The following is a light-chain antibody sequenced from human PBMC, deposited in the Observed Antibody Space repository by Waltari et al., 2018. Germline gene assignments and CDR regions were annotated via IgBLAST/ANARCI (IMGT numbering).Light chain of an antibody. J-gene: IGKJ4*02. Sequence: DIQMTQSPSSLSASVGDRVTIPCRASQAISNSLAWYQQKPGKAPKVLLYRASTLESGVPSRFIGSGTGTDYTLTISSLQPEDFATDYCQQYAATPLTFGGGTKVEIK. CDR2: RAS. CDR3: QQYAATPLT. V-gene: IGKV1-NL1*01. CDR1: QAISNS.